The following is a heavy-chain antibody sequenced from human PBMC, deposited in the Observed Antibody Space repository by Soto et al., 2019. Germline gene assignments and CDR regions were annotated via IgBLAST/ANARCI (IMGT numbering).Heavy chain of an antibody. Sequence: EVQLVESGGGLVQPGGSLRLSCAAAGFTFSSYNMNWVRQAPGKGLEWVSYISRSSSAIYYADSVKGRFTISRDNAKNSLYLPMNSLRDEDTAVYSCARGYCSGGSCPEFDYWGQGTLVTVSS. D-gene: IGHD2-15*01. CDR1: GFTFSSYN. CDR2: ISRSSSAI. CDR3: ARGYCSGGSCPEFDY. J-gene: IGHJ4*02. V-gene: IGHV3-48*02.